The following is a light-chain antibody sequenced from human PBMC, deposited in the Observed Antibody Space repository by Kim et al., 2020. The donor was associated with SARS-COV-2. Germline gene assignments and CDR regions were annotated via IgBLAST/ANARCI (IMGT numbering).Light chain of an antibody. CDR2: EDN. CDR3: CSYASGVTFYV. Sequence: TKSGSRSTSGFGRNCLVPWYQQHPDNAAKLLIYEDNQRPSGVSDRFSVSKSDNTASLTISGLQADDEAEYYCCSYASGVTFYVFGTGTKGTFL. V-gene: IGLV2-23*01. CDR1: TSGFGRNCL. J-gene: IGLJ1*01.